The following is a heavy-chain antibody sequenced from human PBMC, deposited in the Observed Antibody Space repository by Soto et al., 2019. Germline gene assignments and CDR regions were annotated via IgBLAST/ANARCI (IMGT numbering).Heavy chain of an antibody. Sequence: QVQLQESGPGLVKPSETLSLTCTVSGGSISSYYWSWIRQPPGKGLEWIGYIYYSGSTNYNPSLXRXVXTXXDKSKNQFSLKLSSVTAADTAVYYCARRYGPGFDYWGQGTLVTVSS. J-gene: IGHJ4*02. D-gene: IGHD4-17*01. V-gene: IGHV4-59*08. CDR3: ARRYGPGFDY. CDR1: GGSISSYY. CDR2: IYYSGST.